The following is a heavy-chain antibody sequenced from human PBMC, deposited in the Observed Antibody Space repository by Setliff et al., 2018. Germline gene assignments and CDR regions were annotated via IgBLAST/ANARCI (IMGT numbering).Heavy chain of an antibody. CDR2: ISAYNGYI. CDR3: ARAPPKIVVTVAALYY. J-gene: IGHJ4*02. D-gene: IGHD2-15*01. V-gene: IGHV1-18*01. CDR1: GYTFTSYG. Sequence: ASVKVSCKASGYTFTSYGITWVRQAPGQGLEWMAWISAYNGYIVYAQKFQGSVTVTTDTSTSTAYMELRSLRSDDTAVYYCARAPPKIVVTVAALYYWGQGALVTVSS.